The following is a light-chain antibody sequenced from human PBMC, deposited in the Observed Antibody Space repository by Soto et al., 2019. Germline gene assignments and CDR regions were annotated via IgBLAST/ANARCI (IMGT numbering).Light chain of an antibody. Sequence: ALTQPASVSGSPGQSITISCTGTSSDVGGYNYVSWYQQHPGKAPKLMIYDVSNRPSGVSNRFSGSKSGNTASLTISGLQPEDEADYYCSSYTSISTLSYVFGTGTKVTVL. J-gene: IGLJ1*01. V-gene: IGLV2-14*01. CDR3: SSYTSISTLSYV. CDR1: SSDVGGYNY. CDR2: DVS.